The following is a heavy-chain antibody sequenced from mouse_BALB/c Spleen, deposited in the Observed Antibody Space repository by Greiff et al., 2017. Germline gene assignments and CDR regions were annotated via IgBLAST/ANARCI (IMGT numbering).Heavy chain of an antibody. J-gene: IGHJ3*01. D-gene: IGHD2-1*01. V-gene: IGHV1-54*01. Sequence: QVHVKQSGAELVRPGTSVKVSCKASGYAFTNYLIEWVKQRPGQGLEWIGVINPGSGGTNYNEKFKGKATLTADKSSSTAYMQLSSLTSDDSAVYFCARSRGNYVGFAYWGQGTLVTVSA. CDR2: INPGSGGT. CDR1: GYAFTNYL. CDR3: ARSRGNYVGFAY.